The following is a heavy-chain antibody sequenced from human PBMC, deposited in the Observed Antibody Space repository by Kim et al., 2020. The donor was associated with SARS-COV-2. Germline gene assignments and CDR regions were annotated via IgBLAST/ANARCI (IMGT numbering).Heavy chain of an antibody. CDR1: GYSFTSYW. D-gene: IGHD5-12*01. CDR3: ATEGRWLQAFDY. V-gene: IGHV5-10-1*01. J-gene: IGHJ4*02. Sequence: GESLKISCKGSGYSFTSYWISWVRQMPGKGLEWMGRIDPSDSYTNYSPSFQGHVTISADKSISTAYLQWSSLKASDTAMYYCATEGRWLQAFDYWGQGTLVTVSS. CDR2: IDPSDSYT.